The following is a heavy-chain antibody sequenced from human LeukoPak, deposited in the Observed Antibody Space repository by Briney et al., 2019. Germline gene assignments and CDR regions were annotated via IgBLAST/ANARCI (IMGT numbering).Heavy chain of an antibody. CDR3: AHTLGLAPEGNRDYYFYYYMDV. CDR1: VFSLSTGGVG. V-gene: IGHV2-5*01. CDR2: IYWNDDK. Sequence: SGPTLVNPTQTLTLTCTFSVFSLSTGGVGVGWIRQPPGKALEWLALIYWNDDKGYSPSLMSRLTITKDTSKSQVVLTMTNMDPVDTATYYCAHTLGLAPEGNRDYYFYYYMDVWARGPRSPSP. J-gene: IGHJ6*03. D-gene: IGHD6-13*01.